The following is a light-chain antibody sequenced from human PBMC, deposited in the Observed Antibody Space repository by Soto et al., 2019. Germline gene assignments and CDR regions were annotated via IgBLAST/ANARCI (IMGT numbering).Light chain of an antibody. V-gene: IGKV3D-20*02. CDR1: QSVSSSY. CDR2: GDS. J-gene: IGKJ1*01. Sequence: EIVLTQSPGTLSLSPGERATLSCRASQSVSSSYLAWYQQKPGQAPRLLIYGDSTRATGIPARFNGSGSGTDFTLTISSLEPEDFAFNYCQPRSTWTRTVGQGTKGHIK. CDR3: QPRSTWTRT.